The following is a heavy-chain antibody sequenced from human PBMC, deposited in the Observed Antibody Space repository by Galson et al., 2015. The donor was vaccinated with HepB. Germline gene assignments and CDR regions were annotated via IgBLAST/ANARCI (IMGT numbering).Heavy chain of an antibody. V-gene: IGHV1-69*02. CDR1: GGTFSSYT. CDR3: ATRPVAGSGYLRYAFDI. Sequence: SVKVSCKASGGTFSSYTISWVRQAPGQGLEWMGRIIPILGIANYAQKFQGRVTITADKSTSTAYMELSSLKASDTAMYYCATRPVAGSGYLRYAFDIWGQGTMVTVSS. J-gene: IGHJ3*02. CDR2: IIPILGIA. D-gene: IGHD3-22*01.